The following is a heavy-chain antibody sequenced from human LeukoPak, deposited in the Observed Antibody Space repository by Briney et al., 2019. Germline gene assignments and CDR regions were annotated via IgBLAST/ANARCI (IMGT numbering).Heavy chain of an antibody. D-gene: IGHD5-24*01. CDR1: GGSISSYY. V-gene: IGHV4-59*08. CDR2: IYYSGST. J-gene: IGHJ4*02. CDR3: ARHHLYQGDWYNYVDH. Sequence: SETLSLTCTVSGGSISSYYGGWIRQPPGRGLEWIGYIYYSGSTNYNPSLKSRVTISVDTSKNQFSLKLSSVTAADTAVYYCARHHLYQGDWYNYVDHWGQGTLVTVSS.